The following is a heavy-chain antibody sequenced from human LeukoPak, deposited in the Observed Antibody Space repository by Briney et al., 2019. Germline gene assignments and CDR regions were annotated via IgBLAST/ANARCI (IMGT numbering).Heavy chain of an antibody. V-gene: IGHV1-2*02. CDR3: VRGGDYFNYYYYYYMDV. D-gene: IGHD2/OR15-2a*01. CDR2: INPNSGGT. Sequence: GASVKVSCKASGYTFTGYYMHWVRQAPGQGLEWMGWINPNSGGTNYAQKFQGRVTMTRDTSISTAYMELSRLRSDDTAVYYCVRGGDYFNYYYYYYMDVWGKGTTVTVS. CDR1: GYTFTGYY. J-gene: IGHJ6*03.